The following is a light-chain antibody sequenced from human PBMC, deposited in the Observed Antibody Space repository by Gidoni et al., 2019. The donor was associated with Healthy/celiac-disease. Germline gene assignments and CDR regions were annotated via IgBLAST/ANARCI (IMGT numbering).Light chain of an antibody. J-gene: IGKJ1*01. CDR2: WSS. Sequence: DIVMTQYQDSLAVSLGERATINCKASQSVLYSSNNKNYLAWYPKKPGQPPKLLFFWSSTRESGVPDRFSGSGSGTDFTLTISSLQAENLAFYYCQQYYSSPWTFGQXTKVEIK. CDR1: QSVLYSSNNKNY. V-gene: IGKV4-1*01. CDR3: QQYYSSPWT.